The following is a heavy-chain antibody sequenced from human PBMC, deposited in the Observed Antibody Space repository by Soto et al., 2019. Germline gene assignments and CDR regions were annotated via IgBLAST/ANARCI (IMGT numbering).Heavy chain of an antibody. J-gene: IGHJ6*01. CDR1: GFTFSSYA. V-gene: IGHV3-30-3*02. D-gene: IGHD3-3*01. CDR3: AKIVPCYDFWSKVMDV. CDR2: ISYDGSNK. Sequence: GGSLRLSCAASGFTFSSYAMHWVRQAPGKGLEWVAVISYDGSNKYYADSVKGRFTISRDNSKNTLYLQMNSLRAEDTAVYYCAKIVPCYDFWSKVMDVCRQGNTVTGSA.